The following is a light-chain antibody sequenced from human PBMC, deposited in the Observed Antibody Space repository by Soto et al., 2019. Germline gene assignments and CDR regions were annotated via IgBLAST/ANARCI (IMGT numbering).Light chain of an antibody. V-gene: IGLV2-11*01. CDR1: SSDVGGYNY. CDR2: DVS. J-gene: IGLJ3*02. CDR3: CSYAGNSLWV. Sequence: QSALTKPRSVSGSPGQSVTISCTGTSSDVGGYNYVSWYQQHPGKAPKLVIYDVSKRPSGVPDRFSGSKSANTASLTISGLQAEDEADYYCCSYAGNSLWVFGGGTKLTVL.